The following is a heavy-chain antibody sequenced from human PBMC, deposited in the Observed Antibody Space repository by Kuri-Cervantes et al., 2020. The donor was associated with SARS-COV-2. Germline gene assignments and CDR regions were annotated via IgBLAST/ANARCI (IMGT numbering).Heavy chain of an antibody. J-gene: IGHJ6*02. Sequence: GESLKISCAASGFTFDDYAMHWVRQAPGKGLEWVTVISNDGRTEHYADSVKGRFTISRDKAKNTLYLQMNSLRPEDTAVYYCARDPHGMDVWGQGTMVTVSS. CDR3: ARDPHGMDV. CDR1: GFTFDDYA. V-gene: IGHV3-30*04. CDR2: ISNDGRTE.